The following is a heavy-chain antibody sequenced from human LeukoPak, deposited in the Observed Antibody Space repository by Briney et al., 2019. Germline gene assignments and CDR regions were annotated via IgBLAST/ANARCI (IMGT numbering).Heavy chain of an antibody. Sequence: ASVKVSCKASGGTFSSYAISWVRQAPGQGLEWMGGIIPIFGTANYAQKFQGRVTITADESTSTAYMELSSLRSEDTAVYYCATRRPTGGGDAFDIWGQGTMVTVSS. D-gene: IGHD4-11*01. CDR1: GGTFSSYA. J-gene: IGHJ3*02. CDR3: ATRRPTGGGDAFDI. CDR2: IIPIFGTA. V-gene: IGHV1-69*13.